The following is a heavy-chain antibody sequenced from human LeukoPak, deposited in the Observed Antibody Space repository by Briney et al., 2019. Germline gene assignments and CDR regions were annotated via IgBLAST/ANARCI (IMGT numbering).Heavy chain of an antibody. CDR1: GFTFSSYG. CDR2: RRYDGSNK. D-gene: IGHD3-3*01. J-gene: IGHJ4*02. CDR3: AKDLGYYDFWSGYYMTVDY. V-gene: IGHV3-30*02. Sequence: PGGSLRLSCAASGFTFSSYGMHWVSQAPGKGREWVAFRRYDGSNKYYADSVKGRFTISRDNSKNTLYLQMNSLRAEDTAVYYCAKDLGYYDFWSGYYMTVDYWGQGTLVTVSS.